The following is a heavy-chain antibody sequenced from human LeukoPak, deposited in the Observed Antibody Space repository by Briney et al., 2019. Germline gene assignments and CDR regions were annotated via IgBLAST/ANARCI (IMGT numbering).Heavy chain of an antibody. CDR2: IKGDGSGT. Sequence: PGRSLRLSCAASGFTFSPYWMHWVRQAPGKGLVWVSRIKGDGSGTTYADSVKGRFTISRDNAKNTLYLQMNSLRAEDTAVYYCARDSAYSFDLWGQGTLVTVSS. J-gene: IGHJ4*02. CDR1: GFTFSPYW. V-gene: IGHV3-74*01. D-gene: IGHD3-9*01. CDR3: ARDSAYSFDL.